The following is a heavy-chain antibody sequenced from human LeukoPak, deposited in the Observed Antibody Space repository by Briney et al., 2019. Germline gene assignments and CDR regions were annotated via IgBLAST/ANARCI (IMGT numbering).Heavy chain of an antibody. CDR1: GFTFSSYS. D-gene: IGHD1-26*01. CDR2: ISSSSSTI. Sequence: GGSLRLSCAASGFTFSSYSMNWVRQAPGKGLEWVSYISSSSSTIYYADSVKGRFTISRDNSKNTLYLQMNSLRAEDTAVYYCARGSGSYYVYFDYWGQGTLVTVSS. J-gene: IGHJ4*02. CDR3: ARGSGSYYVYFDY. V-gene: IGHV3-48*01.